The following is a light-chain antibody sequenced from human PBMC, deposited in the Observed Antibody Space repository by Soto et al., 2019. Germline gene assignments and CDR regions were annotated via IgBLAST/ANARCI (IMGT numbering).Light chain of an antibody. CDR1: SSDVGSYNL. CDR2: EGN. V-gene: IGLV2-23*01. CDR3: CSYAGSSTLV. Sequence: QSALTQPASVSASPGQSITISCTGTSSDVGSYNLVSWFQQHPGKAPKLTIYEGNKRPSGVSNRFSGSKSGNTASLTISGLQAEDEADYCCCSYAGSSTLVFDGGTKLTVL. J-gene: IGLJ3*02.